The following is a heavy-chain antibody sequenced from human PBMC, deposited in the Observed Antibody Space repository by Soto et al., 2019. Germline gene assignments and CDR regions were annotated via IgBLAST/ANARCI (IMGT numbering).Heavy chain of an antibody. D-gene: IGHD3-10*01. CDR2: VSPPFRTS. V-gene: IGHV1-69*01. CDR3: ARVLYYGSGSYSPYGMDV. Sequence: QVQLVQSGAEVKKPGSSVKVSCKTSGVSFNNNGIGWVRQAPGHGLEWMRGVSPPFRTSNYARKFKGRISITADASTVKVNMELSILQSEDTAQYYCARVLYYGSGSYSPYGMDVWGKGTTVTVSS. CDR1: GVSFNNNG. J-gene: IGHJ6*04.